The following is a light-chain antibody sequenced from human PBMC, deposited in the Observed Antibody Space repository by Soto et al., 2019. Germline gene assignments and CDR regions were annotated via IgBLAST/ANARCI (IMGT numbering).Light chain of an antibody. Sequence: EIVMTQSPATLSVSPGERATLSCRASQSVSSNLVWYQQKPGQAPRLLIYGASNRATGIPARFSGSGSGTEFTLTISSLQSEDFAVYYCQQYLNWLTFGGGTKVDIK. J-gene: IGKJ4*01. CDR2: GAS. CDR3: QQYLNWLT. V-gene: IGKV3-15*01. CDR1: QSVSSN.